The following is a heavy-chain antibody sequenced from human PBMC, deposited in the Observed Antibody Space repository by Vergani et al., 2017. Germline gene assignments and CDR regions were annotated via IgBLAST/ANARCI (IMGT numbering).Heavy chain of an antibody. V-gene: IGHV4-39*01. Sequence: QMQLQESGPGLVKASETLSLTCTVSGDSIISRSYYWGWIRQPPGKGLEWIGIIYNSGIGDSSSSLKIRVTIAADTSKNQFSLRLTSVTAADTAVYYCASGKYYSDSTSHFRGRYFDVWGRGTLVTVPS. CDR3: ASGKYYSDSTSHFRGRYFDV. J-gene: IGHJ2*01. D-gene: IGHD3-16*01. CDR2: IYNSGIG. CDR1: GDSIISRSYY.